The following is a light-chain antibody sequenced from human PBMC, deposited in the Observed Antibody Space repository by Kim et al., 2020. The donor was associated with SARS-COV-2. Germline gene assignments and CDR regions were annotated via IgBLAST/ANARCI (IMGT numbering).Light chain of an antibody. V-gene: IGLV1-47*01. J-gene: IGLJ2*01. CDR1: SSNIGNNY. CDR2: RNN. CDR3: ASWDVSLSGGV. Sequence: GPWFTIPCSGSSSNIGNNYVYWYQQVPGTAPKVLIYRNNQRPSGVPERFSGSKSGTSASLAISGLRSEDEADYYCASWDVSLSGGVFGGGTQLTVL.